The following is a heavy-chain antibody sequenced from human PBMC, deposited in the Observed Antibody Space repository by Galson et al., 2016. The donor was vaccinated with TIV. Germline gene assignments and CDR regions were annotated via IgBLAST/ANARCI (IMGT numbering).Heavy chain of an antibody. V-gene: IGHV2-70*11. CDR2: IDWDDDI. Sequence: PALVNPTQTLTLTCSFSGFSLSTSGMCVSWIRQPPGKALGWLARIDWDDDIYYSPFMKTRLTISKDTSKSQVVLTMTNLDPVDTATYYCARTSYYYDSSGYYEGILYFDYWGQGSRVTVSS. D-gene: IGHD3-22*01. CDR1: GFSLSTSGMC. J-gene: IGHJ4*02. CDR3: ARTSYYYDSSGYYEGILYFDY.